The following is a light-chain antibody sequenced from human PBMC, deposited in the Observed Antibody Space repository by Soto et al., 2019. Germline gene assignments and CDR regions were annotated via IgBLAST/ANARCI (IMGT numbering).Light chain of an antibody. Sequence: QSVLTQPASVSGSLGQSITISCTGTTRDIAGYNYISWYQQLPGKAPKLMIYQVTIRPSGISNRFSGSKSGNTASLTISGLQAEDEADYYCSSHTSSTHYVLGNGTKVT. CDR2: QVT. J-gene: IGLJ1*01. V-gene: IGLV2-14*01. CDR3: SSHTSSTHYV. CDR1: TRDIAGYNY.